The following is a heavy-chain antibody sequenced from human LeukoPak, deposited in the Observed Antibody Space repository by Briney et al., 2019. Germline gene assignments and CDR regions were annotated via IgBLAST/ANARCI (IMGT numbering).Heavy chain of an antibody. V-gene: IGHV4-59*01. CDR3: ARDLTSQYCSGGSCLYYYYGMDV. CDR2: IYYSGST. CDR1: GGSISSYY. Sequence: SETLSLTCTVSGGSISSYYWSWIRQPPGKGLEWIGYIYYSGSTNYNPSLKSRVTISVDTSKNQFSLKLSSVTAADTAVYYCARDLTSQYCSGGSCLYYYYGMDVWGQGTTATVSS. D-gene: IGHD2-15*01. J-gene: IGHJ6*02.